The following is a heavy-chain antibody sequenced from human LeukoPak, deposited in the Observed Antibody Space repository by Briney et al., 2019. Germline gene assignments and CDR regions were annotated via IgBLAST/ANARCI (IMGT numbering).Heavy chain of an antibody. J-gene: IGHJ1*01. Sequence: SETLSLTCTVSGGSISSYYWSWIRQPPGKGLEWIGEINHSGSTTNYNPSLKNRVTISVDTSKKQFSLKLSSVTAADTAVYYCARGRKPRSGYSYGEYFQHWGQGTLVTVSS. D-gene: IGHD5-18*01. CDR1: GGSISSYY. V-gene: IGHV4-34*01. CDR3: ARGRKPRSGYSYGEYFQH. CDR2: INHSGSTT.